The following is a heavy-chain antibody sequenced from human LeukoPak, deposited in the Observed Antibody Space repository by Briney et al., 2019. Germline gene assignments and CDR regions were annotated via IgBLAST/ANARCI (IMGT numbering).Heavy chain of an antibody. Sequence: GASLRLSCVASGFTFSNYAMSWVRQAPEQRLEWVSAVTGSGGSTYYADSVKGRFTISRDNSRNTLFLQMNSLRAEDTAVYYCAKWGDFDILTGYYVSDFWGQGTLVTVSS. D-gene: IGHD3-9*01. CDR2: VTGSGGST. CDR3: AKWGDFDILTGYYVSDF. J-gene: IGHJ4*02. CDR1: GFTFSNYA. V-gene: IGHV3-23*01.